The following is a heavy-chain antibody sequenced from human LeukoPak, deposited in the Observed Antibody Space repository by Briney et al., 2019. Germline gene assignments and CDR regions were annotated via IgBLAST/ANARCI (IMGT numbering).Heavy chain of an antibody. J-gene: IGHJ4*02. Sequence: GGSLRLSCAASGFTFSSYAMSWVRQAPGKGLEWVSVISADSATTFYADSVKGRFTISRDNAKNTVFLQMSSLRAEDTALYYCARKSASGNYPLDYWGQGTLVTVSS. D-gene: IGHD3-10*01. CDR2: ISADSATT. CDR3: ARKSASGNYPLDY. CDR1: GFTFSSYA. V-gene: IGHV3-23*01.